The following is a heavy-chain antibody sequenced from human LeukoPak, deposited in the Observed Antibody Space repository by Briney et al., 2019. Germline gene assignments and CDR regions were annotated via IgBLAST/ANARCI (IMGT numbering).Heavy chain of an antibody. J-gene: IGHJ4*02. CDR3: ARDGSTVTNYYFDY. D-gene: IGHD4-17*01. CDR2: ISSSSSYI. V-gene: IGHV3-21*01. Sequence: PGGSLRLSCAASGFTFSSYSMNWVRQAPGKGLEWVSSISSSSSYIYYADSVKGRFTISRDNAKNSLCLQMNSLRAEDTAVYYCARDGSTVTNYYFDYWGQGTLVTVSS. CDR1: GFTFSSYS.